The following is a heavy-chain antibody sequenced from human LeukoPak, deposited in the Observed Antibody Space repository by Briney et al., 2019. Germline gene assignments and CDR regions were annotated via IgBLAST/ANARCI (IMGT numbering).Heavy chain of an antibody. CDR1: GFTFSDYY. CDR3: ARDPLYSDYYYYGMDV. Sequence: GGSLRLSCAASGFTFSDYYMSWISQAPGKGLVWVSYISSSSSYTDYADSVKGRFTISRDNAKNSLYLQMNRLRAEDTAVYYCARDPLYSDYYYYGMDVWGQGTTVTVSS. J-gene: IGHJ6*02. D-gene: IGHD4-11*01. CDR2: ISSSSSYT. V-gene: IGHV3-11*06.